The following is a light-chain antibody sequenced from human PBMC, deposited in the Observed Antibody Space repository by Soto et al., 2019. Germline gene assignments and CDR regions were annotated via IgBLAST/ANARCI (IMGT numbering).Light chain of an antibody. CDR1: SSDVGGYNY. CDR3: SSYTSSSTHGYV. CDR2: EVS. V-gene: IGLV2-14*01. Sequence: QSALTQPASVSGSPGQSITISFTGTSSDVGGYNYVSWYQQHPGKAPKLMIYEVSNRPSGVSNRFSGSKSGNTASLTISGLQAEDEADYYCSSYTSSSTHGYVFGTGTQLTVL. J-gene: IGLJ1*01.